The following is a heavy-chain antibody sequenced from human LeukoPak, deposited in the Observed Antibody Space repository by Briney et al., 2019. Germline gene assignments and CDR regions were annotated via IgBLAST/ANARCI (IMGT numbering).Heavy chain of an antibody. Sequence: GGSLRLSCAASGFTFSSYAMSWVRQAPGEGLEWVSSISGSSTYYADSVKGRFTISKDTSKNTLYLQMNSLRAEDTAVYYCAKEEWLGKMNYFDHWGQGTLVTVSS. CDR3: AKEEWLGKMNYFDH. V-gene: IGHV3-23*01. CDR2: ISGSST. CDR1: GFTFSSYA. J-gene: IGHJ4*02. D-gene: IGHD6-19*01.